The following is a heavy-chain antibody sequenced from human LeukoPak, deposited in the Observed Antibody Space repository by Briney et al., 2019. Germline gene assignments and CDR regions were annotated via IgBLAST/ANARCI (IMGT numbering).Heavy chain of an antibody. V-gene: IGHV1-18*01. J-gene: IGHJ4*02. D-gene: IGHD6-13*01. Sequence: ASVKVSCKASGYSFTGYYMHWVRQAPGQGLEWMGWIKPYRGYTNYAQKLQGRVTMTTDTSTSTAYMELRTLRSDDTAVYYCARVPRSSPIDYWGQGTLVTVSS. CDR3: ARVPRSSPIDY. CDR2: IKPYRGYT. CDR1: GYSFTGYY.